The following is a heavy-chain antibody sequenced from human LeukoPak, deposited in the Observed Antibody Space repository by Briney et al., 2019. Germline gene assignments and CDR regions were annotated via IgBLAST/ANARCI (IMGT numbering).Heavy chain of an antibody. Sequence: PGASVKVSCKASGYRFTNFGITWVRQAPGQGLEWMGWTTPYDDNPEYGKKFQGRVTMTTDTSTDTAYLEVSSLRPDDTAVYYCAKVDPPIIAGARGDAFEIWGQGTLVTVSS. CDR3: AKVDPPIIAGARGDAFEI. V-gene: IGHV1-18*01. CDR2: TTPYDDNP. CDR1: GYRFTNFG. J-gene: IGHJ3*02. D-gene: IGHD1-26*01.